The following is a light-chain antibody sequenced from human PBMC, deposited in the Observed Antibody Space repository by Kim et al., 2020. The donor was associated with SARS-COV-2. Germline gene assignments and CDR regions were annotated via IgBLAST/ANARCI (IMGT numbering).Light chain of an antibody. J-gene: IGKJ3*01. CDR2: AAS. CDR1: QSISSH. V-gene: IGKV1-39*01. CDR3: QQSYITPFT. Sequence: DIQMTQSPSSLSASVGDRVTITYRTTQSISSHLNWYQQKPGRAPKLLISAASTLQGGVPSRFSASGSETDFTLTISSLQPEDFATYFCQQSYITPFTFGPGTKVDIK.